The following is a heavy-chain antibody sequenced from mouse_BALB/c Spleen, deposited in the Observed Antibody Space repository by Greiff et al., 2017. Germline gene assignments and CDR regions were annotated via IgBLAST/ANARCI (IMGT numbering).Heavy chain of an antibody. J-gene: IGHJ1*01. Sequence: EVQLQQSGPDLVKPSQSLSLTCTVTGYSITSGYSWHWIRQFPGNKLEWMGYIHYSGSTNYNPSLKSRISITRDTSKNQFFLQLNSVTTEDTATYDCAKFITTVNWDFDVWGAGTTVTVSS. CDR1: GYSITSGYS. D-gene: IGHD1-1*01. CDR2: IHYSGST. CDR3: AKFITTVNWDFDV. V-gene: IGHV3-1*02.